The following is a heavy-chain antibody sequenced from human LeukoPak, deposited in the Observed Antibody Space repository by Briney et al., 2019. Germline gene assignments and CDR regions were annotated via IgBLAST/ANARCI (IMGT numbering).Heavy chain of an antibody. CDR2: ISWNIGGI. CDR1: GFTFDDYA. D-gene: IGHD3-9*01. CDR3: AKGYFDWLFPFDY. V-gene: IGHV3-9*01. J-gene: IGHJ4*02. Sequence: PGGSLRLSCAASGFTFDDYAMHWVRQAPGKALEWVSGISWNIGGIGYADSVKGRFTISRDNAKNSLYLQLNSLRAEDTALYYCAKGYFDWLFPFDYWGQGTLVTVSS.